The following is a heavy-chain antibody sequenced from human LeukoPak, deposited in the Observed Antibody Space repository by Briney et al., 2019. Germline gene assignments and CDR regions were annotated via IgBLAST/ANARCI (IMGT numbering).Heavy chain of an antibody. D-gene: IGHD6-13*01. CDR2: ISISSSSV. CDR1: GFTFSSHA. V-gene: IGHV3-48*04. CDR3: ARDNLAAAGDDNFDI. J-gene: IGHJ3*02. Sequence: PGGSLRLSCAASGFTFSSHAMNWARQAPGKGLEWVSCISISSSSVYYADSVKGRFTISRDNAKNSLYLQMNSLRAEDTAIYYCARDNLAAAGDDNFDIWGQGTMVTVSS.